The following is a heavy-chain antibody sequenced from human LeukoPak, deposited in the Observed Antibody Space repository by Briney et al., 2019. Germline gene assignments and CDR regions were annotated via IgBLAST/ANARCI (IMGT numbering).Heavy chain of an antibody. CDR2: IWYHGSNK. CDR3: AKVHRSIGWSFLEGLWYFDY. Sequence: GGSLRLSCAAPGFTFSSYGMHWVRQAPGKGRMWLAVIWYHGSNKYYADSVKGRFTISRDNSKNTLYLQMNSLRAEDTAVYYCAKVHRSIGWSFLEGLWYFDYWGHGTLVTVSS. D-gene: IGHD6-19*01. J-gene: IGHJ4*01. V-gene: IGHV3-33*06. CDR1: GFTFSSYG.